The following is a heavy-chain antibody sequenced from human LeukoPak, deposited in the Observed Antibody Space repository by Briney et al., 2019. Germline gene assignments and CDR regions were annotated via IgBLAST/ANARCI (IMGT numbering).Heavy chain of an antibody. J-gene: IGHJ4*02. Sequence: SETLSPTCTVSGGSVSSGSYYWSWIRQPPGKGLEWIGYIYYSGSTNYNPSLKSRVTISVDTSKNQFSLKLSSVTAADTAVYYCARSHCSSTSCPDYFDYWGQGTLVTVSS. D-gene: IGHD2-2*01. V-gene: IGHV4-61*01. CDR1: GGSVSSGSYY. CDR2: IYYSGST. CDR3: ARSHCSSTSCPDYFDY.